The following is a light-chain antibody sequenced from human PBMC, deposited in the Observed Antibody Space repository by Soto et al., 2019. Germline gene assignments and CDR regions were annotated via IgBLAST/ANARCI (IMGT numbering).Light chain of an antibody. CDR3: SSYTSSSTLFYV. J-gene: IGLJ1*01. CDR1: GSDVGGYNY. CDR2: EIS. Sequence: QSALTQPASVSGSPGQSITISCTGTGSDVGGYNYVSWYQQYPGKAPKLMIYEISNRPSGVSNRFSGSKSGNTASLTISGLQAEDEADYYCSSYTSSSTLFYVFGTGTKVTVL. V-gene: IGLV2-14*01.